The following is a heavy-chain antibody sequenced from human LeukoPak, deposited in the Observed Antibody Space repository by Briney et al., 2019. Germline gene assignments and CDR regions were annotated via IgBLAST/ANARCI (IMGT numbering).Heavy chain of an antibody. V-gene: IGHV3-23*01. Sequence: GGSLRLSCAASGLTFSSYAMSWVRQAPGKGLEWVSAISGSGGSTYYADSVKGRFTISRDNSKNTLYLQRNSLRDEDTAVYYCAKDWSEYYGSGSFDYWGQGTLVTVSS. CDR1: GLTFSSYA. J-gene: IGHJ4*02. CDR2: ISGSGGST. CDR3: AKDWSEYYGSGSFDY. D-gene: IGHD3-10*01.